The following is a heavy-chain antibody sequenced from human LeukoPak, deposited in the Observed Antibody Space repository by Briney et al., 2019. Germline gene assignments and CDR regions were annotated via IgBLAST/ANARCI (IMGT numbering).Heavy chain of an antibody. Sequence: GSLRLSCAASGFDFSHHYMTWVRQAPGKGPEWVAKISPDGGVSQYVDSVKGRFTISRDNSKNSLSLHMSSLRVEDTALYFCAKEEFWRFDFWGQGTLVTVS. D-gene: IGHD1-1*01. V-gene: IGHV3-7*03. CDR3: AKEEFWRFDF. J-gene: IGHJ4*02. CDR2: ISPDGGVS. CDR1: GFDFSHHY.